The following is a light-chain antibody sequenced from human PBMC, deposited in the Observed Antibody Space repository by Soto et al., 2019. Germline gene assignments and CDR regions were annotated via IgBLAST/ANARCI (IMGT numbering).Light chain of an antibody. CDR1: QGVSSA. J-gene: IGKJ5*01. Sequence: AIQLTQSPSSLSASVGDRVTITCRASQGVSSALAWYQQKPGKPPKVLIYDGSSLQSGVPLRFRGSGSGTEFTLTITGLQPDDFGTYYCQHPERDPITYGQGTRLEIK. V-gene: IGKV1-13*02. CDR2: DGS. CDR3: QHPERDPIT.